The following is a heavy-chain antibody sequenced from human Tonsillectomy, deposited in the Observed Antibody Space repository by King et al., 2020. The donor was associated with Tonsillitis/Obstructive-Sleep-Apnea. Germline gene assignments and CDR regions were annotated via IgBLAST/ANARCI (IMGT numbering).Heavy chain of an antibody. CDR1: GVSINSRSYY. D-gene: IGHD2-2*01. CDR2: IYYNGDT. J-gene: IGHJ6*03. V-gene: IGHV4-39*01. Sequence: LQLQESGPGLVRPSETVSLSCTVSGVSINSRSYYWGWIRQPPGKGLEWIATIYYNGDTYYNPPLKSRVTMSVDTSMNQFSLRLSSVTAADTAVYYCARHTNAGHSDYYDYMDVWGKGTTVTVSS. CDR3: ARHTNAGHSDYYDYMDV.